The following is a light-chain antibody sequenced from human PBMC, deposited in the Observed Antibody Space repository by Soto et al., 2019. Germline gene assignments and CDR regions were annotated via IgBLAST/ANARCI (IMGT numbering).Light chain of an antibody. V-gene: IGLV2-8*01. CDR3: SSYAGSNNLV. CDR1: SSDVGDYNY. CDR2: EVS. J-gene: IGLJ2*01. Sequence: QLVLTQPPSASGSPGQSVTISCTGTSSDVGDYNYVSWYQQHPGKAPKLMIYEVSKRPSGVPDRFSGSKSANTASLTVSGLQAEDEADYYCSSYAGSNNLVFGGGTKLTVL.